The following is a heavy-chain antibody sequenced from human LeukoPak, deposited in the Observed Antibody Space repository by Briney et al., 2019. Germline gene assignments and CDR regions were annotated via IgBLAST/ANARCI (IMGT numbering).Heavy chain of an antibody. CDR1: GLTLSTYW. Sequence: GGSLRLSCAASGLTLSTYWMSWVRQAPGKGLEWVANIKQDGSEKYYVDPVKGRFTISRDNAKNSLHLQMNSLRAEDTAMYYCARFQHCGGDCYPLDYWGQGTLVTVSS. J-gene: IGHJ4*02. CDR2: IKQDGSEK. D-gene: IGHD2-21*02. CDR3: ARFQHCGGDCYPLDY. V-gene: IGHV3-7*01.